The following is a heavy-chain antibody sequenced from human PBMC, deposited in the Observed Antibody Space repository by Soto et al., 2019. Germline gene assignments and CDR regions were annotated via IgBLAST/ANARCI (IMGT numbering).Heavy chain of an antibody. D-gene: IGHD6-6*01. CDR1: GDSITRSNFY. CDR3: VRGQYSSLSRSRGWFDP. Sequence: SETLSLTCTVSGDSITRSNFYWGWIRQPPGKGLEWLGSIFYSGSTFYNPALKSRVTFSVDTSKNHFSLKLSSVTAADTAVYYCVRGQYSSLSRSRGWFDPWGQGILVTVSS. J-gene: IGHJ5*02. CDR2: IFYSGST. V-gene: IGHV4-39*02.